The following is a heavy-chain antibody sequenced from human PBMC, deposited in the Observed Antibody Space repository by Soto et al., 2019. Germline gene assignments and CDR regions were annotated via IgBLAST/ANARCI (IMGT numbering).Heavy chain of an antibody. CDR2: INIGSGNT. CDR1: GYAFSSYA. V-gene: IGHV1-3*04. J-gene: IGHJ6*02. Sequence: QVQLVQSGAEEKQPGASVRVSCKASGYAFSSYAMHWVRQAPGQRLEWMGWINIGSGNTEYSQNFQDRITITRDTSASTVYMELSSLRSEDTAVYYCARYGGDCGYRLTYYYYIGMDVWGQGTTVTVSS. CDR3: ARYGGDCGYRLTYYYYIGMDV. D-gene: IGHD2-21*02.